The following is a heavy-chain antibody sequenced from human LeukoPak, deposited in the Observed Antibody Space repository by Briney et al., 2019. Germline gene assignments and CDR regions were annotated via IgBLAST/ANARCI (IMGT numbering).Heavy chain of an antibody. CDR1: GLTFSDYY. J-gene: IGHJ4*02. CDR3: ARRHDYFDY. Sequence: PGGSLRLSCAASGLTFSDYYMSWIRQAPGKGLEWISYISSSGSTIYYIDSVKGRFTMSRDNAKNSLYLLMTSLRAEDTAIYYCARRHDYFDYWGQGTLVTVSS. D-gene: IGHD3-3*01. CDR2: ISSSGSTI. V-gene: IGHV3-11*01.